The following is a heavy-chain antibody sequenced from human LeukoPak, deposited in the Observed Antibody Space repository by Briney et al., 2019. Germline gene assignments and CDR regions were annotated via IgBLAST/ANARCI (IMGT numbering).Heavy chain of an antibody. V-gene: IGHV4-34*01. D-gene: IGHD2/OR15-2a*01. J-gene: IGHJ4*02. CDR3: ARGVNGTFDY. Sequence: SETLSLTCAVYGGSFSGYYWSWIRQPPGKGLEWIGEINHSGSTNYNPSLKSRVTISVDTSKNQFSLKLSSVTAADTAVYYCARGVNGTFDYWGQGILVTVSS. CDR2: INHSGST. CDR1: GGSFSGYY.